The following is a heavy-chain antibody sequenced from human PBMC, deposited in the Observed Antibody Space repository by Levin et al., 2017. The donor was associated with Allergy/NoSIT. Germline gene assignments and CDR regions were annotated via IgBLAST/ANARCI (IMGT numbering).Heavy chain of an antibody. CDR2: ISSTGSTI. D-gene: IGHD3-3*01. J-gene: IGHJ4*02. Sequence: GESLKISCAASGFTFSSYEMNWVRRAPGKGLEWVSYISSTGSTIYSADSVKCRFTISRDNAKNSLYLHMNSLRAEDTAVYYCARPLGNFWSCYTYFDCWGQGTLVTVSS. CDR3: ARPLGNFWSCYTYFDC. V-gene: IGHV3-48*03. CDR1: GFTFSSYE.